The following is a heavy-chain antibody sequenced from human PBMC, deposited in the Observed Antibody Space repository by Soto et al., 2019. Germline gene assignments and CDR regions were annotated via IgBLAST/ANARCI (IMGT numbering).Heavy chain of an antibody. CDR1: GYTFTSYA. D-gene: IGHD3-3*01. Sequence: ASVKVSCKASGYTFTSYAMHWVRQAPGQRLEWMGWINAGNGNTKYSQKFQGRVTITRDTSASTAYMELSSLRSEDTAVYYCASESYDFWSGSSIDGGYYYYYMDVWGKGTTVTVSS. J-gene: IGHJ6*03. CDR3: ASESYDFWSGSSIDGGYYYYYMDV. V-gene: IGHV1-3*01. CDR2: INAGNGNT.